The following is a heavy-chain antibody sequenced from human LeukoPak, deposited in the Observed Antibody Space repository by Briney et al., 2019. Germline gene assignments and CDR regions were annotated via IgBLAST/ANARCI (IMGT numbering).Heavy chain of an antibody. V-gene: IGHV4-34*01. J-gene: IGHJ6*03. CDR1: GGSFSGYY. CDR2: INHSGST. CDR3: AKTRSWYYYYMDV. Sequence: PSETLSLTCAVYGGSFSGYYWSWIRQPPGKGLEWIGEINHSGSTNYNPSLKSRVTISVDTSKNQFSLKLSSVTAADTPVYYCAKTRSWYYYYMDVWGKGTKVTVSS.